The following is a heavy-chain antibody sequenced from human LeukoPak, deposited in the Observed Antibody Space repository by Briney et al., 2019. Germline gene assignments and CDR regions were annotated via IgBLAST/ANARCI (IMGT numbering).Heavy chain of an antibody. CDR2: ISGSGGST. CDR3: AKVPYDYVWGSVGD. D-gene: IGHD3-16*01. Sequence: GGSLRLSCAASGFTFSSYAMSWVRQAPGKGLEWVSAISGSGGSTYYADSVKGRFTISRDNSKNTLYLQMNSLRAGDTAVYYCAKVPYDYVWGSVGDWGQGTLVTVSS. J-gene: IGHJ4*02. V-gene: IGHV3-23*01. CDR1: GFTFSSYA.